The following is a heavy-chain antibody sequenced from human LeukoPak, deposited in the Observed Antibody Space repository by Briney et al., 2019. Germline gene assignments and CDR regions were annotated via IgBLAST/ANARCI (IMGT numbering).Heavy chain of an antibody. CDR1: GGSCDNYY. CDR3: ARHHRQWLPPNWFDP. Sequence: PSETLSLTCAVYGGSCDNYYCSWIRQPPGKGLEWIGSIYYSGNTYYNPSLKSRVTISVDTSKNQFSLKLSSVTAADTAVYYCARHHRQWLPPNWFDPWGQGTLVTVSS. CDR2: IYYSGNT. J-gene: IGHJ5*02. V-gene: IGHV4-39*01. D-gene: IGHD6-19*01.